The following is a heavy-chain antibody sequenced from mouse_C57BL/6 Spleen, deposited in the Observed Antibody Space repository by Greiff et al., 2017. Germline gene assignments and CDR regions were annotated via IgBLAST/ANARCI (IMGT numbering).Heavy chain of an antibody. V-gene: IGHV1-54*01. J-gene: IGHJ3*01. CDR1: GYTFTNYL. D-gene: IGHD1-1*01. CDR3: ARARSYIIFPWFAY. CDR2: INPGSGGT. Sequence: QVQLQQSGAELVRPGTSVKVSCKASGYTFTNYLIEWVKPRPGKGLEWIGEINPGSGGTNYNEKFKGKATLTVDKSSSTAYMQLSSLTSEDSAVYFCARARSYIIFPWFAYWGQGTLVTVSA.